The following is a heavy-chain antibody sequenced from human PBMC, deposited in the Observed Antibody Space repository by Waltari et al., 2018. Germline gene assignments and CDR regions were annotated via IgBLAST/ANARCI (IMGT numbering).Heavy chain of an antibody. V-gene: IGHV4-39*01. D-gene: IGHD6-6*01. Sequence: QLQLQESGPGLVKPSETLSLTCSVSGGSISSSNYYWGWIRQPPGRGLDCIGTIYYSGNTYYNPSLKSRVTISVDTSKNQFSLRLSSVTAADTAVYYCATRSSLFSQNWFDPWGQGSLVTVSS. J-gene: IGHJ5*02. CDR2: IYYSGNT. CDR1: GGSISSSNYY. CDR3: ATRSSLFSQNWFDP.